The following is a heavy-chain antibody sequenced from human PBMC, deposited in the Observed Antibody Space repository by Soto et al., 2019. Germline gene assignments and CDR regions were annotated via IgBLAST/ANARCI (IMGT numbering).Heavy chain of an antibody. Sequence: TATLSLTCTVSAGSVSSYRWRWIRPPPGKGLEWIGYIYYTGSTTYNPSLRSRVTISLDASKNQFSLKLSSVTAADTAVYYCARGPGASGSYHYYFDYWGPGTLVTVSS. V-gene: IGHV4-59*02. J-gene: IGHJ4*02. CDR2: IYYTGST. CDR3: ARGPGASGSYHYYFDY. D-gene: IGHD3-10*01. CDR1: AGSVSSYR.